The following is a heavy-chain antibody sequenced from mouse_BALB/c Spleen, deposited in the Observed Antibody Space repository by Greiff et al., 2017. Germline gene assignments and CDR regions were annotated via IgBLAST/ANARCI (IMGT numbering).Heavy chain of an antibody. V-gene: IGHV3-6*02. CDR1: GYSITSGYY. CDR2: ISYDGSN. D-gene: IGHD2-4*01. CDR3: ARDEITRYFDV. Sequence: DVKLVESGPGLVKPSQSLSLTCSVTGYSITSGYYWNWIRQFPGNKLEWMGYISYDGSNNYNPSLKNRISITRDTSKNQFFLKLNSVTTEDTATYYCARDEITRYFDVWGAGTTVTVSS. J-gene: IGHJ1*01.